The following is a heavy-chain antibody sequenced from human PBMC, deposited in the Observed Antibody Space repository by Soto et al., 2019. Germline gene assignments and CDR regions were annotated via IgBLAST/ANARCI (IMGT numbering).Heavy chain of an antibody. D-gene: IGHD4-17*01. CDR1: GFILSTYS. J-gene: IGHJ5*02. Sequence: EVQLVESGGGLVKPGESLRLSCAASGFILSTYSMNWVRQAPGKGLEWVSSISSSSSHIYYADSVKGRFTISRDNAKNSLSLQMNSLRAEDTAVYYCARDASGTMTMVTTRPDLWGQGTLVTVSS. CDR2: ISSSSSHI. CDR3: ARDASGTMTMVTTRPDL. V-gene: IGHV3-21*01.